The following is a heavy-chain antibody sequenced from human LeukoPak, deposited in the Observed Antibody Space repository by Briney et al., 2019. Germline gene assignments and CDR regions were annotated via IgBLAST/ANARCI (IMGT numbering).Heavy chain of an antibody. CDR1: GGSFSGYY. CDR3: ARGPTMQWPPGY. D-gene: IGHD6-19*01. J-gene: IGHJ4*02. Sequence: SETLSLTCAVYGGSFSGYYWSWIRQPPGKGLEWIGEINHSGSTNYNPSLKSRVTISVDTSKNQFSLKLSSATAADTAVYYCARGPTMQWPPGYWGQGTLVTVSS. CDR2: INHSGST. V-gene: IGHV4-34*01.